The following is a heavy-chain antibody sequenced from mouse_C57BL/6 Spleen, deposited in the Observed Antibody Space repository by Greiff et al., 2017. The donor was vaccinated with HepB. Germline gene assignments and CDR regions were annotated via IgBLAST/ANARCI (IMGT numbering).Heavy chain of an antibody. D-gene: IGHD1-1*01. J-gene: IGHJ4*01. V-gene: IGHV5-17*01. CDR1: GFTFSDYG. Sequence: EVHLVESGGGLVKPGGSLKLSCAASGFTFSDYGMHWVRQAPEKGLEWVAYISSGSSTIYYADTVKGRFTISRDNAKNTLFLQMTSLRSEDTAMYYCARRYYYGSSYHAMDYWGQGTSVTVSS. CDR3: ARRYYYGSSYHAMDY. CDR2: ISSGSSTI.